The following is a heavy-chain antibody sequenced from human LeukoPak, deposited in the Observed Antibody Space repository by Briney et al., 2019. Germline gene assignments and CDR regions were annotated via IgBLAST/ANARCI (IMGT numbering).Heavy chain of an antibody. J-gene: IGHJ3*02. V-gene: IGHV1-69*05. CDR1: GGTFSSYA. Sequence: GSSVKVSCKASGGTFSSYAISWVRQAPGQGLEWMGGIIPIFGTANYAQKFQGRVTITTDESTSTAYMELSSLRSEDTAVYYCARCNYYDSSGYEEYDAFDIWGQGTMVTASS. D-gene: IGHD3-22*01. CDR3: ARCNYYDSSGYEEYDAFDI. CDR2: IIPIFGTA.